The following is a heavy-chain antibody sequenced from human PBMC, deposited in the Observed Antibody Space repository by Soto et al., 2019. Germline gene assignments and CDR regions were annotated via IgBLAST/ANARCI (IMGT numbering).Heavy chain of an antibody. CDR1: GFTFSSFG. V-gene: IGHV3-30*18. J-gene: IGHJ5*02. CDR3: AKTSGYDYVWGSSGLDP. CDR2: ISYDGSDK. Sequence: QVPLVESGGGVVQPGRSLRLSCAASGFTFSSFGMHWVRQALDKGLQWVAVISYDGSDKYYADSVKGRFTISRDDSTNTMYLQMNSLRPEDTAVYYCAKTSGYDYVWGSSGLDPWGQGTLVTVSS. D-gene: IGHD3-16*01.